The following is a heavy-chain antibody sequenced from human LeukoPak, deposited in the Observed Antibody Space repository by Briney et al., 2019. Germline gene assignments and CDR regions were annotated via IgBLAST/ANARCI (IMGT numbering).Heavy chain of an antibody. Sequence: GGSLRLSCAASGFTFSSYAMSWVRQAPGKGLEWVSTISGSGGSTYYADSVKGRFTISRDNSKNTLYLQMNSLRPEDTAVYYCAKDYSGSSWGYYYYMDVWGKGTTVTVSS. CDR3: AKDYSGSSWGYYYYMDV. CDR1: GFTFSSYA. J-gene: IGHJ6*03. V-gene: IGHV3-23*01. D-gene: IGHD1-26*01. CDR2: ISGSGGST.